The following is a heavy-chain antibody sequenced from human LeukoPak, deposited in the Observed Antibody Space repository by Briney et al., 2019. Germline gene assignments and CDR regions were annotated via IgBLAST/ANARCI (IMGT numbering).Heavy chain of an antibody. J-gene: IGHJ4*02. CDR3: ARGLLRYFDWLSGHLDY. CDR2: INPSGGST. D-gene: IGHD3-9*01. Sequence: ASVKVSCKASGYTFTSYYMHWVRQAPGQGLEWMGIINPSGGSTSYAQKFQGRVTMTRDMSTRTVYMELSSLRSEDTAVYYCARGLLRYFDWLSGHLDYWGQGTLVTVSS. CDR1: GYTFTSYY. V-gene: IGHV1-46*01.